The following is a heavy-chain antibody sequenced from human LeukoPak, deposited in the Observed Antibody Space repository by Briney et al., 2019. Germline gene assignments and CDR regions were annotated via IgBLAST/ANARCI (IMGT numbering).Heavy chain of an antibody. CDR2: IYYSGST. J-gene: IGHJ5*02. CDR1: GGSIRSYY. CDR3: ARGPYYDSSGLSYNWFDP. Sequence: PSETLSLTCTVSGGSIRSYYWSWIRQPPGKGLEWIGYIYYSGSTNYNPSLKSRVTISVDTSKNQFSVKLTSVTAADTAVYYCARGPYYDSSGLSYNWFDPWGQGTLVTVSS. V-gene: IGHV4-59*01. D-gene: IGHD3-22*01.